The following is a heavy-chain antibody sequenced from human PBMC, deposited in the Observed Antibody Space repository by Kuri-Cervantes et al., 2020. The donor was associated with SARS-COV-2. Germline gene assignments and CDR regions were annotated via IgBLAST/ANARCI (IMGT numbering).Heavy chain of an antibody. J-gene: IGHJ6*03. CDR1: GYTFTSYA. Sequence: ASVKVSCKSSGYTFTSYAMNWVRQAPGQGLEWMGWINTNTGNPTYAQGFTGRLVFSLDTSFSTAYLQTSILKAEYTAVYYCARDHDFWRGYYFYYYMDVWGKGTTVTVSS. CDR3: ARDHDFWRGYYFYYYMDV. D-gene: IGHD3-3*01. CDR2: INTNTGNP. V-gene: IGHV7-4-1*02.